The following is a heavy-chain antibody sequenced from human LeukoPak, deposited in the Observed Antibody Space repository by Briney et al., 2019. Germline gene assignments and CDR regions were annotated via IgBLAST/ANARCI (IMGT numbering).Heavy chain of an antibody. J-gene: IGHJ4*02. D-gene: IGHD6-19*01. CDR3: ARDGKAVAADFDY. Sequence: GGSLRLSCAASGFTFSNYAMSWVRQAPGKGLEWVSGISGSGGSGSGGSTYYANSVKGRFTISRDNSKNTLYLQMNSLRADDTAVYYCARDGKAVAADFDYWGQGTLVTVSS. CDR2: ISGSGGSGSGGST. V-gene: IGHV3-23*01. CDR1: GFTFSNYA.